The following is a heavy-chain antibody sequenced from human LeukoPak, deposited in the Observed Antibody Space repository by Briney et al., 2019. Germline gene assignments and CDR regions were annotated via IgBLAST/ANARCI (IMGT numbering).Heavy chain of an antibody. CDR2: ISSSSSYI. J-gene: IGHJ3*02. CDR1: GFTFSSYS. D-gene: IGHD2-15*01. V-gene: IGHV3-21*01. CDR3: AREYCSGGSCYLNAFDI. Sequence: PGGSLRLSCAASGFTFSSYSMNWVRQAPGKGLEWVSSISSSSSYIYYADSVKGRFTISRDNAKNSLYLQMNSLRAEDTALYYCAREYCSGGSCYLNAFDIWGQGTMVTVSS.